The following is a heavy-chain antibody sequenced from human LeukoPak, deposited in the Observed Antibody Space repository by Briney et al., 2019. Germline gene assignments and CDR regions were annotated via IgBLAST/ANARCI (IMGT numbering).Heavy chain of an antibody. CDR1: GFTFGGYA. D-gene: IGHD6-25*01. CDR3: VRSRWYSSVIDY. J-gene: IGHJ4*02. V-gene: IGHV3-33*01. Sequence: GRSLRLSCTAAGFTFGGYAMSWFRQAPGKGLEWVAVIWYDGSNKYYADSVKGRFTISRDNSKNTLYLQMNSLRAEDTAVYYCVRSRWYSSVIDYWGQGTLVTVSS. CDR2: IWYDGSNK.